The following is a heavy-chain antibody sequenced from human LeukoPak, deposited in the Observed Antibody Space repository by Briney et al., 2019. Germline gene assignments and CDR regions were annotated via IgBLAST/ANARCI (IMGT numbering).Heavy chain of an antibody. CDR1: GFTFSSYA. CDR3: AKTSMYSSGWYSPPGPYYFDY. V-gene: IGHV3-23*01. Sequence: GGSLRLSCAASGFTFSSYAMSWVRQAPGKGLEWVSAISGSGGSTYYADSVKGRFTISRDNSKNTLYLQMNSLRAEDTAVYYCAKTSMYSSGWYSPPGPYYFDYWGQGTLVTVSS. J-gene: IGHJ4*02. CDR2: ISGSGGST. D-gene: IGHD6-19*01.